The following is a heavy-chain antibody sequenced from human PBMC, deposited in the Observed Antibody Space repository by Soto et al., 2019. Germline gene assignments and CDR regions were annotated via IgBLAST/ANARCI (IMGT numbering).Heavy chain of an antibody. CDR2: INHSGST. D-gene: IGHD5-18*01. J-gene: IGHJ5*02. Sequence: SETLSLTCAVYGGSFSGYYWSWIRQPPGKGLEWIGEINHSGSTNYNPSLKSRVTISVDTSKNQFSLKLSSVTAADTAVYYCARGRTGYSYGFRASENWFDPWGQGTLVTVSS. CDR1: GGSFSGYY. CDR3: ARGRTGYSYGFRASENWFDP. V-gene: IGHV4-34*01.